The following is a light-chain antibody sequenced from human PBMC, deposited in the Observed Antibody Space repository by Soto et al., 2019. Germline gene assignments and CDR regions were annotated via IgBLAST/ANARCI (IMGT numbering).Light chain of an antibody. CDR1: QSVSSNS. CDR2: GAS. Sequence: EIVLTQSPGTLSLSPGERAILSCRASQSVSSNSLAWYQQKPGQAPRLLIYGASYRATGIPDRFSGSGSGTDFTLTISRLEPEDFAVYYCQQYSSSPPEFTFGPGTKVDSK. CDR3: QQYSSSPPEFT. J-gene: IGKJ3*01. V-gene: IGKV3-20*01.